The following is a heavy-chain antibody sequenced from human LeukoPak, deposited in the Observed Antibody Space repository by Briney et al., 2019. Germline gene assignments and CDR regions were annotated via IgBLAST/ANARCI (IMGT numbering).Heavy chain of an antibody. V-gene: IGHV3-7*01. CDR2: IKKDGSEE. CDR1: GFTFSSYW. D-gene: IGHD2-8*01. J-gene: IGHJ3*02. Sequence: GGSLRLSCAASGFTFSSYWMTWVRQAPGKGLEWGAIIKKDGSEEYYAGSVKGRFTISRDNAKNLLFLQLNSLRAEDTAVYYCAGGVGWVFDIWGRGTMVTVSS. CDR3: AGGVGWVFDI.